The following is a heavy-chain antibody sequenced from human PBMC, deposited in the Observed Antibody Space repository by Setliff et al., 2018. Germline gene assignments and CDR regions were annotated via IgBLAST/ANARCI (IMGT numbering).Heavy chain of an antibody. CDR3: ARGRGTPSYNFWIFDF. Sequence: SETLSLTCAVYGGSFSDYFWSWIRQPPGKGLEWISEINHGRTTNFNPSLKSRVTISVDTSKNQFSLTLSSVTAADTAVYYCARGRGTPSYNFWIFDFWSQGTPVTVSS. D-gene: IGHD3-3*01. V-gene: IGHV4-34*01. J-gene: IGHJ4*02. CDR1: GGSFSDYF. CDR2: INHGRTT.